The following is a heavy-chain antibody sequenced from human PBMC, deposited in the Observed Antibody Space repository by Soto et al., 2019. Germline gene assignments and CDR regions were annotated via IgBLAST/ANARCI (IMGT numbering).Heavy chain of an antibody. D-gene: IGHD3-10*01. Sequence: SSETLSLTCTVSGGSISSSSYYWGWIRQPPGKGLEWIGSIYYSGSTYYNPSLKSRVTISVDTSKNQFSLKLSSVTAADTAVYYCARHYYYGSGSYLGSLDYYYMDVWGKGTTVTVSS. V-gene: IGHV4-39*01. CDR3: ARHYYYGSGSYLGSLDYYYMDV. CDR2: IYYSGST. J-gene: IGHJ6*03. CDR1: GGSISSSSYY.